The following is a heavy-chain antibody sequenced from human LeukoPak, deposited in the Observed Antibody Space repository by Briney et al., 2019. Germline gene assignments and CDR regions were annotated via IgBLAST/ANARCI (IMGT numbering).Heavy chain of an antibody. CDR3: ARDLTDSSGHPYYFDY. D-gene: IGHD3-22*01. CDR1: GFTFDDYG. CDR2: INWNGGST. Sequence: GGSLRLSCAASGFTFDDYGMSWVRQAPGKGLEWVSGINWNGGSTGYADSVKGRFTISRDNAKNSLYLQMNSLRAEDTALYYCARDLTDSSGHPYYFDYWGQGALVTVSS. J-gene: IGHJ4*02. V-gene: IGHV3-20*04.